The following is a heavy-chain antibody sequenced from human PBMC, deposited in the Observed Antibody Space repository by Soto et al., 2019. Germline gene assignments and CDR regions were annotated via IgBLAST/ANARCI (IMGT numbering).Heavy chain of an antibody. CDR2: ISVYNGNT. CDR3: ERVYDFWSGYSNPFHY. CDR1: GYTFTSYG. J-gene: IGHJ4*02. D-gene: IGHD3-3*01. V-gene: IGHV1-18*01. Sequence: QVQLVQSGAEVKEPGASVKVSCKASGYTFTSYGISWVRQAPGQGLEWMGWISVYNGNTNYAQKFQGRVTMTTDTSTSTAYMELRSLRSDDTAVYYCERVYDFWSGYSNPFHYWGQGTLVTVSS.